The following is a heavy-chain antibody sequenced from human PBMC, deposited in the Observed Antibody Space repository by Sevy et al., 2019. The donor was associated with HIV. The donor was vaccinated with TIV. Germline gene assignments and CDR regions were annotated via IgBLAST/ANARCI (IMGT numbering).Heavy chain of an antibody. V-gene: IGHV3-48*03. D-gene: IGHD3-22*01. J-gene: IGHJ5*02. CDR3: ARVDANYDKGFDP. CDR2: ISSSGTTI. Sequence: GGSLRLSCEASGFTFSSYEMNWVRQAPAKGLEWVSYISSSGTTIKYADSVKGRFTISRDNAKNSLYMQMNSLRAEDTAVYYCARVDANYDKGFDPWGQGTLVTVSS. CDR1: GFTFSSYE.